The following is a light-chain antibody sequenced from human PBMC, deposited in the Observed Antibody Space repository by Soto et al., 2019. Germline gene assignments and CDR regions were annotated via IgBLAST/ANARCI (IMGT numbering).Light chain of an antibody. CDR1: QSVSST. V-gene: IGKV3-15*01. Sequence: EILMTQSPATLSVSPGERATLSCRASQSVSSTLAWYQQKPGQAPRLLIYGASTRATGIPVRFSGSGSGTEFHLTISSLQSEDFAVYYCQQRSNWPPGGAFGQGTKVDIK. CDR2: GAS. CDR3: QQRSNWPPGGA. J-gene: IGKJ1*01.